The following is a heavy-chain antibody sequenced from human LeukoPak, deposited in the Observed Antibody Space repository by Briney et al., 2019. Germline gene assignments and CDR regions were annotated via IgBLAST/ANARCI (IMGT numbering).Heavy chain of an antibody. CDR1: GYTFTSYY. CDR3: ARVYSGYDCGY. D-gene: IGHD5-12*01. J-gene: IGHJ4*02. CDR2: INPSDGST. V-gene: IGHV1-46*01. Sequence: ASVKVSCKASGYTFTSYYMHWLRQAPGQGLQWMGIINPSDGSTSYTPRFQGRVTVTRGTSTSTVYMELSSLRSEDTAVYYCARVYSGYDCGYWGQGTLVTVSS.